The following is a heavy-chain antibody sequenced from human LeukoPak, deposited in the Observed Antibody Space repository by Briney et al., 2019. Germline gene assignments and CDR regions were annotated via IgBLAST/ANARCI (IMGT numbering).Heavy chain of an antibody. CDR3: ARHTTVVPPHYFDY. CDR1: GGSFSVYY. J-gene: IGHJ4*02. D-gene: IGHD4-23*01. Sequence: SETLSLTCAVYGGSFSVYYWSWIRQPPGKGLEWIGYIYYSGSTNYNPSLKSRVTISLDTSKNQISLKLSSVTAADTAVYYCARHTTVVPPHYFDYWGQGTLVTVSS. CDR2: IYYSGST. V-gene: IGHV4-59*08.